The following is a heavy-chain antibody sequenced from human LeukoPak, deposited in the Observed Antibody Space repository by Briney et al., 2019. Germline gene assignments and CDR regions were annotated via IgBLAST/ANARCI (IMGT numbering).Heavy chain of an antibody. CDR2: INPNSGST. D-gene: IGHD3-3*01. V-gene: IGHV1-2*02. CDR3: ASQSNITIFGRYMDV. CDR1: GYTFTGYY. J-gene: IGHJ6*03. Sequence: ASVKVSCKASGYTFTGYYMHWVRQAPGQGLEWMGWINPNSGSTNYAQKFQGRVTMTSDTSISTAYLQWSSLKASDTAMYYCASQSNITIFGRYMDVWGKGTTVTVSS.